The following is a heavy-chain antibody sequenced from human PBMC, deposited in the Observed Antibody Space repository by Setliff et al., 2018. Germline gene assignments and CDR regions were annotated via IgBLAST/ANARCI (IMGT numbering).Heavy chain of an antibody. Sequence: GESLKISCKGSGYRFTTYWIAWVRQKPGKGLEWMGIVYPGDSDTQYSPSFQGQVTFSSDKSINTAYLHLSSLKASDTAMYYCARLGAPASHDAFDIWGQGTMVTVSS. D-gene: IGHD6-25*01. CDR1: GYRFTTYW. CDR2: VYPGDSDT. J-gene: IGHJ3*02. CDR3: ARLGAPASHDAFDI. V-gene: IGHV5-51*01.